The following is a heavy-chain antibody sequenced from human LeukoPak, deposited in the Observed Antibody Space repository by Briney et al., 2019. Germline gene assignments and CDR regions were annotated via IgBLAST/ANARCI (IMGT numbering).Heavy chain of an antibody. Sequence: GGSLRLSCAASGFTVSSNYMNWVRQAPGKGLEWVSVIYRGSNTYYADSVKGRFTISRDNSKNTLYLQMNSLRAEDTAVYYCARLWFGELAFDYWGQGTLVTVSS. CDR3: ARLWFGELAFDY. CDR2: IYRGSNT. CDR1: GFTVSSNY. V-gene: IGHV3-66*01. J-gene: IGHJ4*02. D-gene: IGHD3-10*01.